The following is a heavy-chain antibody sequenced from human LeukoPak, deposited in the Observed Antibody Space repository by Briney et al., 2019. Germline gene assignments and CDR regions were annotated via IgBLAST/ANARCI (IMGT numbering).Heavy chain of an antibody. CDR2: ISWNSGSI. CDR3: AKGREGSGYSSGWYYFDY. CDR1: GFTFDDYA. Sequence: GGSLRLSCAASGFTFDDYAMHWVRQAPGKGLEWVSGISWNSGSIGYADSVKGRFTISRGNAKNSLYLQMNSLRAEDMALYYCAKGREGSGYSSGWYYFDYWGQGTLVTVSS. V-gene: IGHV3-9*03. J-gene: IGHJ4*02. D-gene: IGHD6-19*01.